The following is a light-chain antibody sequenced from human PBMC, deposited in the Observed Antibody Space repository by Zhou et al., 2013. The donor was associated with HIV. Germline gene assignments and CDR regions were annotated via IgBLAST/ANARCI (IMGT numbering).Light chain of an antibody. J-gene: IGKJ4*01. CDR2: KAS. V-gene: IGKV1-5*03. CDR1: QSINSW. Sequence: DIQMTQSPSTLSASVGDRVTITCRASQSINSWLAWYQQQPGKAPKLLIYKASTLETGVPSRFSGSGSGTEFTLTISSLQPEDFASYYCQQSYSTPQLTFGGGTKVEIK. CDR3: QQSYSTPQLT.